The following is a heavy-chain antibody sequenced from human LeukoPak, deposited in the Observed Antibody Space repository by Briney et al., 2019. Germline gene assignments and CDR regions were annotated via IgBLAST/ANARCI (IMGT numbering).Heavy chain of an antibody. Sequence: ASVKVPCKASGYNFTNYAMNWARQAPGQGLEWMGWINTNTGNPTYAQGFTGRFVFSLDTSVRTAYLQISSLTAEDTAVYYCARTYYYNSGRFDPWGQGTLVIVSS. CDR2: INTNTGNP. V-gene: IGHV7-4-1*02. J-gene: IGHJ5*02. D-gene: IGHD3-22*01. CDR3: ARTYYYNSGRFDP. CDR1: GYNFTNYA.